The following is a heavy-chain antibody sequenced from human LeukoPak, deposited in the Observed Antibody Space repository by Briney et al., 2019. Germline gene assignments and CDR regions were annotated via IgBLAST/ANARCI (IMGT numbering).Heavy chain of an antibody. CDR3: ARDLHDSSGYYYFDY. V-gene: IGHV3-66*01. CDR2: ISSGGST. Sequence: GGSLRLSCAASGFTVSSNYMSWVRQAPGKGLEWVSVISSGGSTHYADSVKGRFTISRDNSKNTLFLQMNSLRAEDTAVYYCARDLHDSSGYYYFDYWGQGTLVTVSS. J-gene: IGHJ4*02. CDR1: GFTVSSNY. D-gene: IGHD3-22*01.